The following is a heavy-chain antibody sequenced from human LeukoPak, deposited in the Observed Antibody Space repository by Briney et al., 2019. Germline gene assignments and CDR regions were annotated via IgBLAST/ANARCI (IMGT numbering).Heavy chain of an antibody. V-gene: IGHV1-69*01. CDR3: ARDALHSRPFDY. CDR2: IIPIFGTA. J-gene: IGHJ4*02. Sequence: GSSVKVSCKASGGTFSSYDISWVRQAPGQGLEWMGGIIPIFGTANYAQKFQGRVTITADESTSTAYMELGSLRSEDTAVYYCARDALHSRPFDYWGQGTLVTVSS. CDR1: GGTFSSYD.